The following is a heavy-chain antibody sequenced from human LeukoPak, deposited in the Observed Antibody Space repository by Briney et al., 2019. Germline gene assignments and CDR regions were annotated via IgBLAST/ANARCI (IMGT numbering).Heavy chain of an antibody. Sequence: ASVKVFCKASGYTFTSYAMHWVRQAPGQRLEWMGWINAGNGNTKYSQKFQGRVTITRDTSASTAYMELSSLRSEDTAVYYCARDIGLRSSSILGYWGQGTLVTVSS. CDR2: INAGNGNT. V-gene: IGHV1-3*01. D-gene: IGHD6-6*01. J-gene: IGHJ4*02. CDR3: ARDIGLRSSSILGY. CDR1: GYTFTSYA.